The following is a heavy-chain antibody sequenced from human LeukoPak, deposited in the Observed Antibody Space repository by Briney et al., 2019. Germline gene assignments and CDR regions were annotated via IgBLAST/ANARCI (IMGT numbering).Heavy chain of an antibody. V-gene: IGHV4-34*01. Sequence: SETLSLTCAVYGGSFSGYYWSWIRQPPGKGLEWIGEINHSGSPNYNPSLKSRVTISVDTSKNQFSLKLSSVTAADTAVYYCARDKYSYGWRPHLYYFDYWGQGTLVTVSS. CDR1: GGSFSGYY. CDR2: INHSGSP. J-gene: IGHJ4*02. CDR3: ARDKYSYGWRPHLYYFDY. D-gene: IGHD5-18*01.